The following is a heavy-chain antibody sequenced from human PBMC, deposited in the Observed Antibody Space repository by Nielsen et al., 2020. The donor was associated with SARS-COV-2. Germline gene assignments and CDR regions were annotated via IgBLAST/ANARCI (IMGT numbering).Heavy chain of an antibody. CDR2: INPNNGAT. CDR3: ARDRSDCSSTSCQGPYHYYYWDV. V-gene: IGHV1-2*06. CDR1: GYSFTGYY. D-gene: IGHD2-2*01. Sequence: ASVKVSCKASGYSFTGYYMHWVRQAPGQGLEWMGRINPNNGATYYTQKFQGRVTVTRDTSISTVYMELSTLRSDDTAAYFCARDRSDCSSTSCQGPYHYYYWDVWGKGTTVTVSS. J-gene: IGHJ6*03.